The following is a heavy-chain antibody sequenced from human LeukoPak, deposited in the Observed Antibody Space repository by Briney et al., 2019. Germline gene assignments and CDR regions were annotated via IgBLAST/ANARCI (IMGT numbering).Heavy chain of an antibody. CDR1: GFTFSTCG. D-gene: IGHD4-17*01. Sequence: PGGSLRLSCAASGFTFSTCGMNWVRKAPGKGLEWVSFISGSGSSIYHADSVKGRFTISGDNSNNTLYLQMNSLRAEDTAVYYCAKDRYGDYSFDSWGQGALVTVSS. CDR2: ISGSGSSI. V-gene: IGHV3-23*01. J-gene: IGHJ4*02. CDR3: AKDRYGDYSFDS.